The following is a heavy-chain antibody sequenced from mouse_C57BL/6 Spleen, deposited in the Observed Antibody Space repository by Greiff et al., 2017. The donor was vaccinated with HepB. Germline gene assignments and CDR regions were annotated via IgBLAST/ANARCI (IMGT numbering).Heavy chain of an antibody. Sequence: QLQQSGPELVKPGASVKISCKASGYAFSSSWMNWVKQRPGKGLEWIGRIYPGDGDTNYNGKFKGKATLTADKSSSTAYMQLSSLTSEDSAVYFCARSNSFYFDYWGQGTTLTVSS. CDR1: GYAFSSSW. V-gene: IGHV1-82*01. CDR3: ARSNSFYFDY. CDR2: IYPGDGDT. J-gene: IGHJ2*01.